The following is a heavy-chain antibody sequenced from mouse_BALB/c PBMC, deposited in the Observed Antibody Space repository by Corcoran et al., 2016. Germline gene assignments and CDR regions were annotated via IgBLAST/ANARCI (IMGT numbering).Heavy chain of an antibody. CDR1: GYTFRNYG. D-gene: IGHD3-1*01. CDR2: INTYTGEP. J-gene: IGHJ3*01. CDR3: AREGIMTSGWFAY. Sequence: QIQLVQAGTALKKHGETAKIPCKASGYTFRNYGMNWLKHAPGKGLKWRGWINTYTGEPTYADDFKGRFAFSLETSASTAYLQINNLKNEDTATYFCAREGIMTSGWFAYWGQGTLVTVS. V-gene: IGHV9-3-1*01.